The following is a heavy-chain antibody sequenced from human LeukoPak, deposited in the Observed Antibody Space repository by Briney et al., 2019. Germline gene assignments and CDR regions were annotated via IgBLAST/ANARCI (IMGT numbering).Heavy chain of an antibody. D-gene: IGHD3-22*01. CDR3: AKDTRTYYYDSSGYY. V-gene: IGHV3-30*02. CDR2: IRYDGSNK. Sequence: GGSLRLSCAASGFTFSSYGMHWVRQAPGKGLEWVAFIRYDGSNKYYADSVKGRFTISRDNSKNTLYLQMNSLRAEDTAVYYCAKDTRTYYYDSSGYYWGQGTLVTVSS. CDR1: GFTFSSYG. J-gene: IGHJ4*02.